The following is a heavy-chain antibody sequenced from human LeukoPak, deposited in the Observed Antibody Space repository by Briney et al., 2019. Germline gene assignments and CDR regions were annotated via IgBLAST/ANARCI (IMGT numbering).Heavy chain of an antibody. Sequence: SQTLSLTCTVSGGSISSGGYYWSWIRQHPGKGLEWIGYIYYSGSTYYIPSLKSRVTISVDTSKNQFSLKLSSVTAADTAVYYCARALRVAATRGVANWFDPWGQGTLVTVSS. D-gene: IGHD2-15*01. CDR1: GGSISSGGYY. CDR3: ARALRVAATRGVANWFDP. J-gene: IGHJ5*02. V-gene: IGHV4-31*03. CDR2: IYYSGST.